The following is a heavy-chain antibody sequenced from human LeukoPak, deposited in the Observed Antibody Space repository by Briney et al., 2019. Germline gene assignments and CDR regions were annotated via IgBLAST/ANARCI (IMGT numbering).Heavy chain of an antibody. CDR2: IYPGDSDT. Sequence: GESLKISCKGSGYSLTSYWIGWVRQMPGKGLEWMGIIYPGDSDTRYSPSFQGQVTISADKSISTAYLQWSSLKASDTAMYYCARRRYDFWSGYTYYFDYWGQGTLVTVSS. D-gene: IGHD3-3*01. CDR3: ARRRYDFWSGYTYYFDY. V-gene: IGHV5-51*01. J-gene: IGHJ4*02. CDR1: GYSLTSYW.